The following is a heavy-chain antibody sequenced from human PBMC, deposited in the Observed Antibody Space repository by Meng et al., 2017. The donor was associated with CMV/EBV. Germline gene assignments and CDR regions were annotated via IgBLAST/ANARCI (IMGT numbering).Heavy chain of an antibody. V-gene: IGHV1-2*02. CDR3: ASYCSGGSCYYY. CDR2: INPNSGGT. J-gene: IGHJ4*02. D-gene: IGHD2-15*01. CDR1: GYTFTDYY. Sequence: ASVKVSCKASGYTFTDYYMHWVRQAPGQGLEWMGWINPNSGGTNYAQKFQGRVTMTSDTSISTAYMELSRLRSDDTAVYYCASYCSGGSCYYYWGQGTLVTAPQ.